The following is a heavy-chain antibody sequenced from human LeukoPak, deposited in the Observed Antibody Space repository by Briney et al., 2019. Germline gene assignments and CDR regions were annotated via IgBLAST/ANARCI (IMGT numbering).Heavy chain of an antibody. V-gene: IGHV1-8*01. CDR2: MNPNSGNT. J-gene: IGHJ6*03. CDR1: GYTFTSYD. Sequence: ASVKVSCKASGYTFTSYDINWVRQATGQGLEWMGWMNPNSGNTGYAQKFQGRVTMTRNTSISTAYMELSSLRSEDTAVYYCARGQYDFWSGYPYYYMDVWGKGTTVTVSS. D-gene: IGHD3-3*01. CDR3: ARGQYDFWSGYPYYYMDV.